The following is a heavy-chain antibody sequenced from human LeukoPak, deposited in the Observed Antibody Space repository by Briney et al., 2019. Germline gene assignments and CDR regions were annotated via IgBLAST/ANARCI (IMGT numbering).Heavy chain of an antibody. V-gene: IGHV4-30-2*01. D-gene: IGHD5-12*01. CDR1: GGSISSGGYS. J-gene: IGHJ4*02. Sequence: SETLSLTCAVSGGSISSGGYSWSWIRQPPGKGLEWIGYIYHSGSTYYNPSLKSRVTISVDRSKNQFSLKLSSVTAADTAVHYCARVPHRGFFDYWGQGTLVTVSS. CDR2: IYHSGST. CDR3: ARVPHRGFFDY.